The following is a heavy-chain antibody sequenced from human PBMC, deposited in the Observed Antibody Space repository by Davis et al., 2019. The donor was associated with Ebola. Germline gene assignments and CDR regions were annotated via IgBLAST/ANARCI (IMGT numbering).Heavy chain of an antibody. D-gene: IGHD3-3*01. J-gene: IGHJ3*02. CDR2: INHSGST. CDR1: GGSFSGYY. Sequence: SETLSLTCAVYGGSFSGYYWSWIRQPPGKGLEWIGEINHSGSTNSKSSLKSRVTISMDTSENQISLELTSVTAADTAVYYCARSGYYPGAFDIWGHGTMVIVSS. V-gene: IGHV4-34*01. CDR3: ARSGYYPGAFDI.